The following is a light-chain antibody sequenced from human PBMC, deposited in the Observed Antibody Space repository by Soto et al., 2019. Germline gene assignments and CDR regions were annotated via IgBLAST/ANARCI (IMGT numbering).Light chain of an antibody. CDR1: QSVNLN. CDR2: GAS. Sequence: EIMMTQSPGTLSVSPGEGATLSCTASQSVNLNLAWYQQKPGQPPRLLLYGASTRATGIPVRFRGSGSGTEFTLTTCSLQSKDAVEYYCHQYNSCPRGTFGPGTKVEIK. CDR3: HQYNSCPRGT. J-gene: IGKJ3*01. V-gene: IGKV3-15*01.